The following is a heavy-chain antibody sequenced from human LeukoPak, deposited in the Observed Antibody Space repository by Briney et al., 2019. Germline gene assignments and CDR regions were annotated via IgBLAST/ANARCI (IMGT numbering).Heavy chain of an antibody. CDR3: ARELGRNAFDV. CDR2: IRPNSGGT. D-gene: IGHD3-10*01. CDR1: GYTFSDNH. J-gene: IGHJ3*01. Sequence: ASVTVSCKASGYTFSDNHMYWIRQAPGQGLECMGWIRPNSGGTNYAQKFQGRITMTGDTSISTGYMELSSLRSDDTAVYYCARELGRNAFDVWGQGTMVTVSS. V-gene: IGHV1-2*02.